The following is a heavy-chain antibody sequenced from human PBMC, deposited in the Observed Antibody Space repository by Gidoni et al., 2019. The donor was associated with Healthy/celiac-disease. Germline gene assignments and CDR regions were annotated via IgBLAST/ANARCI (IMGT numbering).Heavy chain of an antibody. J-gene: IGHJ4*02. V-gene: IGHV4-39*01. CDR3: ARQLVTFDY. CDR2: IYYSGST. CDR1: GGSISSSSYY. Sequence: QLQLQESGPGLVKPSETLSLTCTVSGGSISSSSYYWGWLRQPPGKGLEWIGRIYYSGSTYYNPSLKSRVTISVDTSKNQFSLKLSAVTAADTAVYYCARQLVTFDYWGQGTLVTVSS. D-gene: IGHD3-9*01.